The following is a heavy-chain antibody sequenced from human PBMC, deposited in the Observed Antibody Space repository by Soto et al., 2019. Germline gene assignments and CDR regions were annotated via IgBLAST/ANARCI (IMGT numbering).Heavy chain of an antibody. J-gene: IGHJ5*02. CDR3: ARRGVRGAAKNWFDP. Sequence: SETLSLTCSVSGGSISSGSYYWGWIRQTPGRGLEWIASMYHGGTTYSNPSLKSRVTISVDTSKNQFSLRLTSVTAADAAVYYCARRGVRGAAKNWFDPWGQGTLVTVSS. D-gene: IGHD6-13*01. V-gene: IGHV4-39*01. CDR1: GGSISSGSYY. CDR2: MYHGGTT.